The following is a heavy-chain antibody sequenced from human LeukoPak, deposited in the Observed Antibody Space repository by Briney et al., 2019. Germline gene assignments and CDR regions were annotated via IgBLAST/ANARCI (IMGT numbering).Heavy chain of an antibody. J-gene: IGHJ4*02. CDR3: AKGHSDHGTGFDC. D-gene: IGHD4-17*01. V-gene: IGHV3-23*01. CDR2: ISGSGNTA. Sequence: GGSLRLSCAASGFTFSTYAMSWVRQAPGKGLEWVSTISGSGNTAYYGDSGRGRFTISRDNSKITLYRQMNSLGADDAVMYFCAKGHSDHGTGFDCWGQGTLVTVSS. CDR1: GFTFSTYA.